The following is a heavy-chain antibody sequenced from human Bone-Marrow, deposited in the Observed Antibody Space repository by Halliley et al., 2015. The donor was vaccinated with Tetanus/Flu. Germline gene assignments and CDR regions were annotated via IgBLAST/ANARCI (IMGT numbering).Heavy chain of an antibody. CDR1: GGPIISSNCY. V-gene: IGHV4-39*01. CDR2: MFSSGST. CDR3: AKGRPEGLSRGIDY. Sequence: TLSLTCTVSGGPIISSNCYWGWIRQPPGKGLEWIGSMFSSGSTNYNPSLKSRVTISVDTSKNQFSLKLDSVTAADSAVYYCAKGRPEGLSRGIDYWGQGTLVTVSS. J-gene: IGHJ4*02. D-gene: IGHD3-10*01.